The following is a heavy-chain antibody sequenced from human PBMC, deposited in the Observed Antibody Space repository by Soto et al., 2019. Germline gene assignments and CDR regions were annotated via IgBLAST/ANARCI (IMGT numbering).Heavy chain of an antibody. D-gene: IGHD3-9*01. Sequence: QVQLVQSGAEVKKPGSSVKVSCKASGGTFSSYTISWVRQAPGQGLEWMGRIIPILGIANYAQKFQGRVTITADKSTSTAYMELSSLRSEDTAVYYCARDVILTGHYCYGMDVWGQGTTVTVSS. CDR1: GGTFSSYT. CDR3: ARDVILTGHYCYGMDV. CDR2: IIPILGIA. V-gene: IGHV1-69*08. J-gene: IGHJ6*02.